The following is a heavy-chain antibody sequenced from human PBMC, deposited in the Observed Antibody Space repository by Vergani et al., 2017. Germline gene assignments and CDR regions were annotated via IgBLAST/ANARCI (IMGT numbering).Heavy chain of an antibody. V-gene: IGHV4-39*01. Sequence: QLHLQESGPGLVKPSETLSLTCTVSGGSITSSSYYWGWIRQPHGKGLEWSGNIYHSGGAYYNPSLKGRVTISVDTSKNQFSLEVTSVTAADTAIYFCARTESFILRYFHWALWGQGTLVTVSS. CDR2: IYHSGGA. D-gene: IGHD3-9*01. J-gene: IGHJ4*01. CDR3: ARTESFILRYFHWAL. CDR1: GGSITSSSYY.